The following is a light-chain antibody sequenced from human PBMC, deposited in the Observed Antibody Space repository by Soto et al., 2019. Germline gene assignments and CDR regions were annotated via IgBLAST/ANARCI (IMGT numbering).Light chain of an antibody. Sequence: QSALTQPPSASGSPGQSVAISCTGTSSDVGGYNYVSWYQQYPGKAPKLMVYEVTKRPSGVPDRFSGSKSGNTASLTVSGLQAEDEADYCCSSYAGSNNYVLFGGGTKLTGL. V-gene: IGLV2-8*01. CDR3: SSYAGSNNYVL. CDR1: SSDVGGYNY. CDR2: EVT. J-gene: IGLJ3*02.